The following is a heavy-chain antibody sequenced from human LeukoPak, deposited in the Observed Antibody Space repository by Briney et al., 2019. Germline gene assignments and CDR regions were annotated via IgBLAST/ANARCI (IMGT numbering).Heavy chain of an antibody. V-gene: IGHV3-30*03. Sequence: GRSLRLSCAASGLTFSSYGMHWVRQAPGKGLEWVAVISYDGSNKYYADSVKGRFTISRDNSKNTLYLQMNSLRAEDTAVYYCASPYNSRWYELCYWGQGTLVTVSS. CDR1: GLTFSSYG. CDR3: ASPYNSRWYELCY. J-gene: IGHJ4*02. CDR2: ISYDGSNK. D-gene: IGHD6-13*01.